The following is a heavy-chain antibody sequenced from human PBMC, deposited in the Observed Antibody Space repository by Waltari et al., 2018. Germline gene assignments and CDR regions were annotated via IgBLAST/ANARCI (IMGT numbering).Heavy chain of an antibody. CDR3: ARGGAPDGWFDP. CDR2: IYYNGRI. V-gene: IGHV4-39*07. Sequence: QLQLQESGPGAVKPSETLSLTCTVSGGSISISSHYWDWIRQPPGKGLEWIGSIYYNGRIYYNSSLKTRVSMSVDTSRNQFSLNLNSVTAAETAVYYCARGGAPDGWFDPWGQGTLVNVSS. J-gene: IGHJ5*02. CDR1: GGSISISSHY.